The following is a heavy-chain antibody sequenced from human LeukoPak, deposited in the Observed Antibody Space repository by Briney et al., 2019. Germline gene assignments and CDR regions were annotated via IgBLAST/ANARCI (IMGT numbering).Heavy chain of an antibody. V-gene: IGHV3-48*03. CDR3: ATGGSGYDSPFDN. D-gene: IGHD5-12*01. CDR2: ISSSGSTI. CDR1: GFTFSSYE. J-gene: IGHJ4*02. Sequence: PGGSLRLSCAASGFTFSSYEMNWVRQAPGKGLEWVSYISSSGSTIYYADSVKGRFTISRDNAKNSLYLQMNSLRAEDTAVYYCATGGSGYDSPFDNWGQGTLVTVSS.